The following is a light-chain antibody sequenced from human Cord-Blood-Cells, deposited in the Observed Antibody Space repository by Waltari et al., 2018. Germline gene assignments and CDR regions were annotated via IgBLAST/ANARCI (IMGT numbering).Light chain of an antibody. CDR3: QQYNNWPYT. J-gene: IGKJ2*01. CDR2: GAS. CDR1: QSVSSN. Sequence: EIVMTQSPATLSVSPADRATLSCRASQSVSSNLAWYQQKPGQAPRLLIYGASTRATGIPARFSGSGSGTEFTLTISSLQSEDFAVYYCQQYNNWPYTFGQGTKLEIK. V-gene: IGKV3-15*01.